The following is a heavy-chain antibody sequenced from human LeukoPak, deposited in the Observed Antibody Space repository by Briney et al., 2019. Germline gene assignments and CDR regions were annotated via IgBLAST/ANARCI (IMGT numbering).Heavy chain of an antibody. CDR3: ARDEEDIVVVPAAMLSDY. CDR1: GYIFGHNG. Sequence: ASVKVSCKTSGYIFGHNGIGWVRQAPGQGPEWMGWISAYNGDTNYAQKLQGRVTMTTDTSTSTAYMELRSLRSDDTAVYYCARDEEDIVVVPAAMLSDYWGQGTLVTVSS. D-gene: IGHD2-2*01. CDR2: ISAYNGDT. V-gene: IGHV1-18*01. J-gene: IGHJ4*02.